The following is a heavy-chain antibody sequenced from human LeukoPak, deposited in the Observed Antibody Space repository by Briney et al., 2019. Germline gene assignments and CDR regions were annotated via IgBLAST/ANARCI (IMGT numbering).Heavy chain of an antibody. CDR1: GGSFSGYY. Sequence: SETLSLTCAVYGGSFSGYYWSWIRQPPGKGLEWVGEINHSGSTNYNPALKSRATISVDTSKNQFSLKLSSVTAADTAVYYCALLGYCSSASCRFDYWGQGTLVTVSS. J-gene: IGHJ4*02. D-gene: IGHD2-2*01. CDR2: INHSGST. CDR3: ALLGYCSSASCRFDY. V-gene: IGHV4-34*01.